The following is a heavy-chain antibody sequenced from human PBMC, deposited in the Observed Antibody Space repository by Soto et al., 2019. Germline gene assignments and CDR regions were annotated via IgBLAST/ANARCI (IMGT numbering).Heavy chain of an antibody. D-gene: IGHD3-22*01. Sequence: SVKVSFKASRGPFSKNTISWVRHAPGQGLEWMGGIMPVFGRPNYAQKLQGRGTITADEYTRTAYMELSRLKSDATAVYYCARQFDYATSGYYYAYWGQGTQVTVSS. CDR3: ARQFDYATSGYYYAY. CDR2: IMPVFGRP. J-gene: IGHJ4*02. CDR1: RGPFSKNT. V-gene: IGHV1-69*13.